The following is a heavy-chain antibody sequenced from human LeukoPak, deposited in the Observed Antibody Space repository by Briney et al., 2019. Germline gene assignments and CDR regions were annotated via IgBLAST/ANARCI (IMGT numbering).Heavy chain of an antibody. CDR2: IYYSGST. V-gene: IGHV4-39*01. CDR1: GGSISSSSYY. Sequence: SETLSLTCTVSGGSISSSSYYWGWIRQPPGKGLEWIGSIYYSGSTYYNPSLKSRVTISVDTSKNQFSLKLSSVTAADTAVYYCAGGVNNWFDPWGQGTLVTVSS. J-gene: IGHJ5*02. CDR3: AGGVNNWFDP. D-gene: IGHD3-10*01.